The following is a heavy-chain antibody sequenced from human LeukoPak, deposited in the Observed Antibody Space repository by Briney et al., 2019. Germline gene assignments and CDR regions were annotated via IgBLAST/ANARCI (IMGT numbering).Heavy chain of an antibody. D-gene: IGHD7-27*01. V-gene: IGHV4-30-4*01. CDR3: ARDGEMGHNWLDP. CDR2: IYYSGST. CDR1: GGSISSGDYY. Sequence: PSETLSLTCTVSGGSISSGDYYWSWIRQPPGKGLEWIEYIYYSGSTYYNPSLKSRVTISVDTSKNQFSLKLSSVTAADTAVYYCARDGEMGHNWLDPWGQGTLVTVSS. J-gene: IGHJ5*02.